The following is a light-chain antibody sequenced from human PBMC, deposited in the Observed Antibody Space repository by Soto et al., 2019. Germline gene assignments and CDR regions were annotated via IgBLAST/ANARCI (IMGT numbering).Light chain of an antibody. CDR3: QQYGNSPWT. V-gene: IGKV3-20*01. CDR1: QSVNSNY. Sequence: EIVLTQSPGTLSLSPGERATLSCRASQSVNSNYLAWYQQKPGQAPKPLFYDAASRATGIPDRLSGSGSGTDFTLTISRLEPEDFAVYYCQQYGNSPWTFGQGTRVEIK. CDR2: DAA. J-gene: IGKJ1*01.